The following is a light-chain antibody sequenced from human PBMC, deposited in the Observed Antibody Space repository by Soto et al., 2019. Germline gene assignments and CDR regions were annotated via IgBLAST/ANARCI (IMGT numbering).Light chain of an antibody. J-gene: IGKJ1*01. CDR3: QQLKSYPLT. CDR2: LAS. CDR1: QDINSY. Sequence: DIQLTQSPSFLSASVGDRVTITCRASQDINSYLDWYQQRPGKAPQLLIFLASTLQSGVPSRFSGSGCGTEFTLTISSLQPEDFATYYCQQLKSYPLTFGQGTKVEIK. V-gene: IGKV1-9*01.